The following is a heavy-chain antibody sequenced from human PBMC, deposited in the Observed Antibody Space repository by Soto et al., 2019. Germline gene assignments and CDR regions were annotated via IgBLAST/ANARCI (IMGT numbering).Heavy chain of an antibody. Sequence: PSETLSLTCTGSGDSINSGDHYWSWIRQRPGKGLEWIGYIYYRGNTYYNPSLKSRVSISVDTTKTQFSLKLSSVIAADTAVYYCARSIGRNYFDYWGQGTLVTVSS. J-gene: IGHJ4*02. V-gene: IGHV4-30-4*01. CDR1: GDSINSGDHY. D-gene: IGHD6-6*01. CDR3: ARSIGRNYFDY. CDR2: IYYRGNT.